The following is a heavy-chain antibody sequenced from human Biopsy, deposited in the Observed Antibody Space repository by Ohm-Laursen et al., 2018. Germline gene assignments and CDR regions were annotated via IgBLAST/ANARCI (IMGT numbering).Heavy chain of an antibody. J-gene: IGHJ4*02. V-gene: IGHV3-74*01. CDR3: ASGPRGFRH. CDR1: AFNFSSYC. Sequence: GSLRLSCTASAFNFSSYCMHWVRHVPGKGPAWVSRIDSDGSTTRYADAVQGRFRISRDNAKDTLYLQMNSLRADDTAVYYCASGPRGFRHWGRGTLVTVSS. CDR2: IDSDGSTT. D-gene: IGHD3/OR15-3a*01.